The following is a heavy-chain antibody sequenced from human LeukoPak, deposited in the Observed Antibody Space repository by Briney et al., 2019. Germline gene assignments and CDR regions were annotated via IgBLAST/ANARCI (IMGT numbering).Heavy chain of an antibody. CDR1: GGSISSYY. D-gene: IGHD6-13*01. J-gene: IGHJ5*02. Sequence: SETLSLTCTVSGGSISSYYWSWIRQPPGKGLEWIGYIYYSGSTNYNPSLKSRVTISVDTSKNQFSLKLSSVTAADTAVYYCARGGSIAAAGDWFDPWGQGTLVTVSS. CDR2: IYYSGST. V-gene: IGHV4-59*01. CDR3: ARGGSIAAAGDWFDP.